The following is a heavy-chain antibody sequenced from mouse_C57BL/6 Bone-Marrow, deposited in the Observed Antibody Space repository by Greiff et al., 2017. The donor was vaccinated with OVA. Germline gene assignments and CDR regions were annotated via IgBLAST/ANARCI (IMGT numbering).Heavy chain of an antibody. V-gene: IGHV1-81*01. CDR3: SRWREYEEAMDY. J-gene: IGHJ4*01. CDR1: GYTFTSYG. D-gene: IGHD2-14*01. Sequence: QVQLQQSGAELARPGASVKLSCKASGYTFTSYGISWVKQRTGQGLEWIGEIYPRSGNTYYNEKFKGKATLTAEKSSSTAYMELRSLTSEDSAVYVCSRWREYEEAMDYWGQGTSVTVSS. CDR2: IYPRSGNT.